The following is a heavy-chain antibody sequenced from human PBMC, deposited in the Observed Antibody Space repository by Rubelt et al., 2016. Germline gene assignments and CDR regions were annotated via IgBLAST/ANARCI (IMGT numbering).Heavy chain of an antibody. CDR3: ATGPCNWKTGWFDP. Sequence: VQLVQSGAEVMKPGASVKVSCKASGYTFTNHALHWVRQAPGQSLEWMGWITAVNGNTRYSQKLQGRVTITTDTSASTAKMGLGSLGTEDTAVYDCATGPCNWKTGWFDPWGQGTLVTVSS. CDR2: ITAVNGNT. CDR1: GYTFTNHA. V-gene: IGHV1-3*01. J-gene: IGHJ5*02. D-gene: IGHD1-20*01.